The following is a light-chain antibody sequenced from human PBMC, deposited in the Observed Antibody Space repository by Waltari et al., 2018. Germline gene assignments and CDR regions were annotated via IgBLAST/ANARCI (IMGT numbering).Light chain of an antibody. V-gene: IGKV3-15*01. Sequence: MTQSPDTLSMSAGESVTLSCRASRHIGGSLAWYQQKAGQAPRLLFYPASTRATGVADRFSAAGSRTDFTLTISSLCSEDSAVYYCQQYNDWPPYTFGQGTKLE. CDR1: RHIGGS. CDR3: QQYNDWPPYT. CDR2: PAS. J-gene: IGKJ2*01.